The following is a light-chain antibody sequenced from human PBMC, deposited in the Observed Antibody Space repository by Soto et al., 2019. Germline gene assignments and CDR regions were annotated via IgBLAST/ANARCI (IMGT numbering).Light chain of an antibody. CDR1: QYVGTR. CDR3: QQYHNLWT. Sequence: IVLTQSPATLSSSPGETATLSCRASQYVGTRLAWYQHKPGQAPRLLIYYTSNRATGIPARFSGSGSGTEFTLTISSLQSEDFALYYCQQYHNLWTFGQGTKVDIK. CDR2: YTS. J-gene: IGKJ1*01. V-gene: IGKV3D-15*01.